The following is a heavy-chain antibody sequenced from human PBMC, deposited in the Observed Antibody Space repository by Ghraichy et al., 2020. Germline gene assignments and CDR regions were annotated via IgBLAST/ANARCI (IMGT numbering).Heavy chain of an antibody. J-gene: IGHJ1*01. CDR3: ATAYFDSSGYRFGGEVELEH. CDR1: GVSMNTYY. CDR2: IHFRGGT. V-gene: IGHV4-59*01. Sequence: SETLSLTCSVSGVSMNTYYWSWIRQPPGGGLQWIGYIHFRGGTTFNASLKSRVSMSLDSSKNQFSLQLTSVTTADTAVYYCATAYFDSSGYRFGGEVELEHWGQGTLVTVSS. D-gene: IGHD3-22*01.